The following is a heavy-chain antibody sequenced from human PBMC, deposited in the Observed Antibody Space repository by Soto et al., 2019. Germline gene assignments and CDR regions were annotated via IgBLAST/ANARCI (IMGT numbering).Heavy chain of an antibody. D-gene: IGHD6-13*01. Sequence: SETLSLTCAVYGGSFSGYYWSWIRQPPGKGLEWIGEINHSGSTNYNPSPKSRVTISVDTSKNQFSLKLNSVTAADTAVYYCARGATPPTIAAAPARRRPSGMDVWGQGTTVTVSS. CDR2: INHSGST. J-gene: IGHJ6*02. CDR1: GGSFSGYY. CDR3: ARGATPPTIAAAPARRRPSGMDV. V-gene: IGHV4-34*01.